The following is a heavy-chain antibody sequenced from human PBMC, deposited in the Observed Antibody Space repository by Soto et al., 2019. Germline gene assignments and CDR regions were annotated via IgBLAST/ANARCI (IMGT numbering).Heavy chain of an antibody. CDR2: IWYDGSNK. Sequence: QVQLVESGGGVVQPGRSLRLSCAASGFTFSSYGMHWVRQAPGKGLEWVAVIWYDGSNKYYADSVKGRFTISRDNSKNTLYLQMNSLRAEDTAVYYCARDRVELRPSYSFDYWGQGTLVTVSS. CDR1: GFTFSSYG. D-gene: IGHD1-7*01. CDR3: ARDRVELRPSYSFDY. J-gene: IGHJ4*02. V-gene: IGHV3-33*01.